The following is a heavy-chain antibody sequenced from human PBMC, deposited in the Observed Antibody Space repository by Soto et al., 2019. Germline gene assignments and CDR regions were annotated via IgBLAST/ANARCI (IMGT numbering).Heavy chain of an antibody. J-gene: IGHJ6*02. D-gene: IGHD2-2*01. Sequence: ASVKVSCKASGYTFTSYGISWVRQAPGQGLEWMGWISAYNGNTNYAQKLQGRVTMTTDTSTSTVYMELRSLRSDDTAVYYCARGCSSTSCYDGPYYYSGMDVWGQGTTVTVSS. V-gene: IGHV1-18*01. CDR3: ARGCSSTSCYDGPYYYSGMDV. CDR1: GYTFTSYG. CDR2: ISAYNGNT.